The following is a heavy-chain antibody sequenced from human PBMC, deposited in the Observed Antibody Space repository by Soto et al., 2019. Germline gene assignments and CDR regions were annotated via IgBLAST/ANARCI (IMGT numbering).Heavy chain of an antibody. CDR2: IYYTGNT. CDR1: GGSISSGGTGSY. V-gene: IGHV4-31*03. D-gene: IGHD2-21*01. CDR3: ARGNVVAIDY. J-gene: IGHJ4*02. Sequence: LSLTCTVSGGSISSGGTGSYWTWIRQLPGKGLEWIGYIYYTGNTYYNPSLKSRPTISIDTSENQFSLKLSSVTAADTAVYYCARGNVVAIDYWGQGTLVTVSS.